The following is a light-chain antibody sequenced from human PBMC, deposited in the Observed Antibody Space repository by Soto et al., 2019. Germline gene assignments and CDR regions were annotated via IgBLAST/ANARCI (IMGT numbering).Light chain of an antibody. J-gene: IGKJ5*01. CDR2: DAS. Sequence: EIVLTQSPATLSLSPGDRATLSCRASRSVRSYLAWYQQKPGQAPRLLIYDASNRAAGIPARFSGSGSETDFTLTISNLEPEDFAVYYCQQRYAWPPITFGQGTRLDIK. CDR1: RSVRSY. V-gene: IGKV3-11*01. CDR3: QQRYAWPPIT.